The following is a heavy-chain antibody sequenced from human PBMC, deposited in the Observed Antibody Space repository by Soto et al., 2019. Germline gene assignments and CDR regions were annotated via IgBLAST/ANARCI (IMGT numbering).Heavy chain of an antibody. CDR2: ISYRGST. D-gene: IGHD3-16*01. CDR3: ARGVLY. Sequence: QVQLQESGPGLVKPSQTLSLTCTVSGASISSGVYYWSWIRQHPGQGLEWIGYISYRGSTYYYPSLKSRTTISVDTSKNQFSLKLTSVTAADTAVYYCARGVLYWGQGTLVTVSS. V-gene: IGHV4-31*03. CDR1: GASISSGVYY. J-gene: IGHJ4*02.